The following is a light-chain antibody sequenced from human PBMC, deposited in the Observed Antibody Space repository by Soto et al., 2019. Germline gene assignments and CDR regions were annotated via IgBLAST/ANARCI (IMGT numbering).Light chain of an antibody. CDR2: DAS. V-gene: IGKV3-15*01. Sequence: EIVMTQSPATLSVSPGEGATLSCRASQSVHSDLAWYQQKPGQAPRLLIYDASTRATGIPARFSGSGSGTEFTLTINSLQSEAFAVYYCQQYTNWPPLTFGGGTKVEI. J-gene: IGKJ4*01. CDR1: QSVHSD. CDR3: QQYTNWPPLT.